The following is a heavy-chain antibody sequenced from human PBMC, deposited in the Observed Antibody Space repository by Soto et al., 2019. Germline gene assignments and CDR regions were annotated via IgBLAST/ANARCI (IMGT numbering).Heavy chain of an antibody. CDR3: GRCSSTSCHLGADY. D-gene: IGHD2-2*01. J-gene: IGHJ4*02. V-gene: IGHV3-30-3*01. CDR2: ISFDGNNK. CDR1: EFTFSSYA. Sequence: ESGGGVVPPGRSLRLSCAASEFTFSSYALHWVRQAPGRGLEWVALISFDGNNKYYANSVKGRFTISRDNSKNTLYLQMSSLRAEDTAVYYCGRCSSTSCHLGADYWGQGTLVTVSS.